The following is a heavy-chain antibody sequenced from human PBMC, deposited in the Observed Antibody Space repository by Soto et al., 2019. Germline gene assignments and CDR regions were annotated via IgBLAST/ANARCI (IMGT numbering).Heavy chain of an antibody. CDR3: ARDGGRHSGGIDY. D-gene: IGHD1-26*01. Sequence: QVQLGQSGAEVKKPGSSVKVSCQASGGTFSSYSINWVRQAPGQGLEWMGEIIPIFGTANYAQKFQGRVTITADESTSTAYMELSSLRSADTAVYYCARDGGRHSGGIDYCGQGTLVTVYS. J-gene: IGHJ4*02. CDR1: GGTFSSYS. CDR2: IIPIFGTA. V-gene: IGHV1-69*01.